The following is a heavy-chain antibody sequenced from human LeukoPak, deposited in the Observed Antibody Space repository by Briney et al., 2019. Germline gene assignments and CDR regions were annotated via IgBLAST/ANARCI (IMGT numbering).Heavy chain of an antibody. CDR1: GGSISSSSYY. CDR2: IYYSGST. D-gene: IGHD2-15*01. Sequence: SETLSLTCTVSGGSISSSSYYWGWIRQPPGKGLEWIGSIYYSGSTYYNPSLKSRITISVDTSKNQFSLKLSSVTAADTAVYYCARGYCSGGSCYSYYYYNYMDVWGKGTTVTVSS. CDR3: ARGYCSGGSCYSYYYYNYMDV. J-gene: IGHJ6*03. V-gene: IGHV4-39*07.